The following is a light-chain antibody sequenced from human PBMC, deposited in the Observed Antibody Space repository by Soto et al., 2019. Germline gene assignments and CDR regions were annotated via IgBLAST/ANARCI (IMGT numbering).Light chain of an antibody. J-gene: IGKJ5*01. CDR2: GAS. V-gene: IGKV3-20*01. CDR3: QQHGGSPIT. Sequence: EIVMTQSPATLSVSPGERATLSCRASQSVSSNLAWYQQKPGQAPRLLIYGASSRATGIPDRFSGSGSGTDFTLTISRLEPEDFAVYCCQQHGGSPITFGQGTRLEI. CDR1: QSVSSN.